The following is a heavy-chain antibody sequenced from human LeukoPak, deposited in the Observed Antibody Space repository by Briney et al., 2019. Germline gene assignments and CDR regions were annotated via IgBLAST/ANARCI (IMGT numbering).Heavy chain of an antibody. CDR2: IYSGGST. V-gene: IGHV3-66*01. CDR1: GFTVSSNY. Sequence: GGSLRPSCAASGFTVSSNYMSWVRQAPGKGLEWVSVIYSGGSTYYADSVKGRFTISRDSSKNTLYLQMNSLRADDTAVYFCATSPSAGYWGQGTLVTVSS. J-gene: IGHJ4*02. CDR3: ATSPSAGY.